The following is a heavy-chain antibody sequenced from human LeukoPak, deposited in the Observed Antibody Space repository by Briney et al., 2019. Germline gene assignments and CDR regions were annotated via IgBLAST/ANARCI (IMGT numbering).Heavy chain of an antibody. CDR2: ISSSSSYI. CDR1: GFTFSSYS. J-gene: IGHJ3*02. CDR3: ARETVVHDAFDI. V-gene: IGHV3-21*01. Sequence: GGSLRLSCAASGFTFSSYSMNWVRQAPGKGLEWVSSISSSSSYIYYADSVKGRFTISRDNAKNSLYLQMNSLRAEDTAVYYCARETVVHDAFDIWGQGTMVTVSS. D-gene: IGHD4-23*01.